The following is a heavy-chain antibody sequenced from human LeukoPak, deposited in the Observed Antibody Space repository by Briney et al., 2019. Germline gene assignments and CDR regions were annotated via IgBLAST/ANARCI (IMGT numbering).Heavy chain of an antibody. CDR3: ARKEGAKPGGY. CDR1: GFTFDDYG. CDR2: INWNGGST. V-gene: IGHV3-20*04. Sequence: GSLRLSCAASGFTFDDYGMSWVRQAPGKGLEWVSGINWNGGSTGYADSVKGRFTISRDNAKNSLYLQMNSLRAEDTAVYYCARKEGAKPGGYWGQGTLVTVSS. J-gene: IGHJ4*02. D-gene: IGHD1-26*01.